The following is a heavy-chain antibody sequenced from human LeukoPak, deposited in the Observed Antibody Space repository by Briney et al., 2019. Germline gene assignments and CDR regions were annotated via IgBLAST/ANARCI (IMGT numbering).Heavy chain of an antibody. J-gene: IGHJ4*02. V-gene: IGHV3-53*01. Sequence: TGGSLRLSCAASGFTVSNSYMSWVRQAPGKGLEWVSVLYSGGGAYYTDSVRGRFTISRDSSKNTLYLQINSLRADDTAVYYCVGQTHKDYWGQGTLVTVSS. CDR1: GFTVSNSY. CDR3: VGQTHKDY. CDR2: LYSGGGA.